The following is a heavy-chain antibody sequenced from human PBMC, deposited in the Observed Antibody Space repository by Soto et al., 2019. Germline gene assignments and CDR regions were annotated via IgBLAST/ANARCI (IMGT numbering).Heavy chain of an antibody. CDR3: AKGNAIFGVALPMDV. D-gene: IGHD3-3*01. CDR1: GFTFSSYG. Sequence: QVQLVESGGGVVQPGRSLRLSCAASGFTFSSYGMHWVRQAPGKGPEWVAVISYDGSNKYYGGSVKGRFTVSRDNSKNTLYLQMNSLRVEDTAVYYCAKGNAIFGVALPMDVWGQWTTVTVSS. CDR2: ISYDGSNK. V-gene: IGHV3-30*18. J-gene: IGHJ6*02.